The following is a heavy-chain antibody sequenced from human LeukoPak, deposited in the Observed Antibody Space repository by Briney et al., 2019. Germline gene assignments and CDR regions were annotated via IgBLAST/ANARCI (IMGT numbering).Heavy chain of an antibody. V-gene: IGHV1-8*03. D-gene: IGHD3-10*01. J-gene: IGHJ4*02. CDR3: ARGCLWFGELPDY. Sequence: ASVKVSCKASGYTFTSYDINWVRQATGQGREWMGWMNPNSGNTGYAQKFQGRVTIPRNTSISTAYMELSSLRSEDAAEYYCARGCLWFGELPDYWGQGTLVTVFS. CDR1: GYTFTSYD. CDR2: MNPNSGNT.